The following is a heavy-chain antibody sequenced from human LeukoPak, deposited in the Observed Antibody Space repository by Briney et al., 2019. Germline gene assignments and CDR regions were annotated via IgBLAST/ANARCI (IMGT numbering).Heavy chain of an antibody. D-gene: IGHD3-10*01. CDR2: INSDSNYI. V-gene: IGHV3-21*01. J-gene: IGHJ3*02. CDR3: AVAYYYGSGDAFDI. Sequence: PGGSLRLSCAASGFTFRSYSMNWVRQAPGKGLEWVSSINSDSNYIYYADSVQGRFAISRDNAKNSLYLQMNSLRAEDTAVYYCAVAYYYGSGDAFDIWGQGTKVTVSS. CDR1: GFTFRSYS.